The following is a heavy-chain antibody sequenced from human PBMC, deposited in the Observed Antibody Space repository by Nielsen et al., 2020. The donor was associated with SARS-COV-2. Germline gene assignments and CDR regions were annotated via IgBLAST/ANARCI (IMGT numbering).Heavy chain of an antibody. V-gene: IGHV3-21*01. CDR3: TRGFYSQSDC. Sequence: GESLKISCTGSGFTFSDYSMNWVRQAPGKGLEWVASISGDSNNIFYSELVKGRFTMSRDNGKNSLYLQMNTLRSEDTALYYCTRGFYSQSDCWGQGTLVTVSS. J-gene: IGHJ4*02. CDR2: ISGDSNNI. CDR1: GFTFSDYS. D-gene: IGHD2-15*01.